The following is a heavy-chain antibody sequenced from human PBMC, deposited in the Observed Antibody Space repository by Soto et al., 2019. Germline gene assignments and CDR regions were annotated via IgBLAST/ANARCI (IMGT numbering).Heavy chain of an antibody. Sequence: QVQLVQSGAEVKKPGSSVKVSCKASGCTFSSYAISWVRQAPGQGLEWLGGIIRIFGTANCEQKFQGRVTLTADEATRTAYVVFSSLCSEDTAVYYCASRGAAAGRSLYYYYGIDVWCQGTTVTVSS. CDR3: ASRGAAAGRSLYYYYGIDV. J-gene: IGHJ6*02. CDR1: GCTFSSYA. CDR2: IIRIFGTA. V-gene: IGHV1-69*01. D-gene: IGHD6-13*01.